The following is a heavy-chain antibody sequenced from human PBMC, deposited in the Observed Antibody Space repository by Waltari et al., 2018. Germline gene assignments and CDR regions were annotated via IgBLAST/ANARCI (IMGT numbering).Heavy chain of an antibody. CDR3: AREVITFGGVIVPLGY. J-gene: IGHJ4*02. Sequence: QVQLQQWGAGLLKPSEPLSLTCAVYGGSFSGYYWSWIRQPPGKGLEWIGEINHSGSTNYNPSLKSRVTISVDTSKNQFSLKLSSVTAADTAVYYCAREVITFGGVIVPLGYWGQGTLVTVSS. CDR1: GGSFSGYY. V-gene: IGHV4-34*01. D-gene: IGHD3-16*02. CDR2: INHSGST.